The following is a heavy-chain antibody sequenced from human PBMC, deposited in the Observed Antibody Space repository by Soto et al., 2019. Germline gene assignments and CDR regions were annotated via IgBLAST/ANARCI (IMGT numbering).Heavy chain of an antibody. V-gene: IGHV5-10-1*01. Sequence: GESLKISCKGSGYSFTSYWISWVRQMPGKGLEWMGRIDPSDSYTNYSPSFQGHVTISADKSISTAYLQWSSLKASDTAMYYCARHSGAVAGNYYYGMDVWGQGTTVTVS. D-gene: IGHD6-19*01. J-gene: IGHJ6*02. CDR2: IDPSDSYT. CDR1: GYSFTSYW. CDR3: ARHSGAVAGNYYYGMDV.